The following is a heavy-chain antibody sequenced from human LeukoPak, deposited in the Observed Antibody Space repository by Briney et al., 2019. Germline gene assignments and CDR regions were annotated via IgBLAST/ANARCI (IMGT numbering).Heavy chain of an antibody. CDR2: IKHDGSEKQDGSEK. CDR3: SRSGRGVDSFFFFLDV. D-gene: IGHD3-10*01. CDR1: GFTFSSYW. V-gene: IGHV3-7*01. J-gene: IGHJ6*03. Sequence: PGGSLRLSCAASGFTFSSYWMSWVRQAPGKGPEWVANIKHDGSEKQDGSEKNYVDSVKGRFTISRDNAKNSLYLQMNSLRAEDTAVFYCSRSGRGVDSFFFFLDVWGKGTTV.